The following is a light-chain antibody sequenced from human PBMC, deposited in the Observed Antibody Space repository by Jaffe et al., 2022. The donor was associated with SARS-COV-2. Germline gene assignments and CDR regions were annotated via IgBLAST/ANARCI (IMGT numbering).Light chain of an antibody. V-gene: IGKV3-20*01. J-gene: IGKJ4*01. CDR2: ATS. Sequence: EIMLTQSPGTLSLSPGERATLSCRASQSVSSSYIAWYQQKPGHAPRLLMYATSSRATGIPDRFSGSGSGTDFTLTISRLEPEDSAVYYCQQYEGSLPLTFGGGTKVEIK. CDR3: QQYEGSLPLT. CDR1: QSVSSSY.